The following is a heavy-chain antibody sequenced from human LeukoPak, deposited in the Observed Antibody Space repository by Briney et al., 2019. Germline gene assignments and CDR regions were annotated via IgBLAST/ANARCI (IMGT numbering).Heavy chain of an antibody. CDR3: ARELYSVNPHDGFDV. CDR2: ITADGGYT. D-gene: IGHD5/OR15-5a*01. J-gene: IGHJ3*01. Sequence: GGSLRLSCTASGFTFSGYSMHWVRQAPGKGLDYVSSITADGGYTYYANSARGRFTISRDNSKKTLSLQMGSLRPEDMAVYYCARELYSVNPHDGFDVWGQGTMVTVSS. CDR1: GFTFSGYS. V-gene: IGHV3-64*01.